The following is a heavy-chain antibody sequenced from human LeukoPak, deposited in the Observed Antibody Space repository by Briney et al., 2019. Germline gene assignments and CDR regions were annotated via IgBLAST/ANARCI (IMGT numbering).Heavy chain of an antibody. J-gene: IGHJ5*02. CDR2: IYHSGST. Sequence: PSETLSLTCTVSGGSISSSSYYWGWIRQPPGKGLEWIGSIYHSGSTYYNPSLKSRVTISVDTSKNQFSLKLSSVTAADTAVYYCARPGSYYDILTGFKYNWFDPRGQGTLVTVSS. CDR1: GGSISSSSYY. D-gene: IGHD3-9*01. CDR3: ARPGSYYDILTGFKYNWFDP. V-gene: IGHV4-39*01.